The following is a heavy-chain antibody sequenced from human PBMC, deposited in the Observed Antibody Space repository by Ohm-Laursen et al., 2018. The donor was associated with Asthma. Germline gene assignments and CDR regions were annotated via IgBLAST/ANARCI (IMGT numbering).Heavy chain of an antibody. J-gene: IGHJ4*02. CDR2: IYYSGST. V-gene: IGHV4-31*03. CDR1: GGSISRGSYF. Sequence: PSDTLSLTCTVSGGSISRGSYFWSWIRQPPGKGLEWIGYIYYSGSTYYNPSLKSRVTISIDTSKNQFSLKLSSVTAADTAVYYCVREDFDWPPGYCDYWGQGTLVTVSS. CDR3: VREDFDWPPGYCDY. D-gene: IGHD3-9*01.